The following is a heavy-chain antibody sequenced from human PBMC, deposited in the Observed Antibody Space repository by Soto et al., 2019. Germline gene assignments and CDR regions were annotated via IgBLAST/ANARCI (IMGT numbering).Heavy chain of an antibody. CDR1: GGSISSGSYY. CDR3: ARVISYGYFDY. D-gene: IGHD1-26*01. Sequence: SETLSLTCTVSGGSISSGSYYWSWIRQPPGKGLEWIGYIYYSGSTYYNPSLKSRVTISVDTSKNQFSLKLSSVTAADTAVYYCARVISYGYFDYWGQGTLVTVS. CDR2: IYYSGST. V-gene: IGHV4-31*03. J-gene: IGHJ4*02.